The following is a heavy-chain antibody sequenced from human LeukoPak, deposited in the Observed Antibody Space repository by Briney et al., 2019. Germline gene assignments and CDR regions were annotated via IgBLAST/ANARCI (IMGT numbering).Heavy chain of an antibody. J-gene: IGHJ4*02. CDR3: AKDQGITIFGVVIDYFDY. Sequence: GGSLRPSCAASGFTFSSYGMHWVRQAPGKGLEWVAFIRYDGSNKYYADSVKGRFTISRDNSKNTLYLQMNSLRAEDTAVYYCAKDQGITIFGVVIDYFDYWGQGTLVTVSS. V-gene: IGHV3-30*02. CDR2: IRYDGSNK. D-gene: IGHD3-3*01. CDR1: GFTFSSYG.